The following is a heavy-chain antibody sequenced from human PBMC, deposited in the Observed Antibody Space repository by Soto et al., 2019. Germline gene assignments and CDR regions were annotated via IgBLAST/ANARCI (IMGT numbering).Heavy chain of an antibody. J-gene: IGHJ4*02. CDR1: GYTFTSYA. V-gene: IGHV1-3*01. CDR3: ARGWLRFGWVFDY. Sequence: ASVKVSCKASGYTFTSYAMHRVRQAPGQRLEWMGWINAGNGNTKYSQKFQGRVTITRDTSASTAYMELSSLRSEDTAVYYCARGWLRFGWVFDYWGQGTLVTVSS. D-gene: IGHD5-12*01. CDR2: INAGNGNT.